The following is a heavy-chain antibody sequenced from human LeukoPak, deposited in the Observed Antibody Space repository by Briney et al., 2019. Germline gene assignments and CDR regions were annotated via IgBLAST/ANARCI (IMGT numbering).Heavy chain of an antibody. J-gene: IGHJ4*02. D-gene: IGHD2-21*01. Sequence: SVEVSCKASGGTFSSYAISWVRQAPGQGLEWMGSIIPFLGTTNYAQKFQGRVTITADEPTRTAYMELTYVRSDDTAVYYCTIIPNVILFTHYFEYWGQGTLVTVSS. V-gene: IGHV1-69*11. CDR1: GGTFSSYA. CDR2: IIPFLGTT. CDR3: TIIPNVILFTHYFEY.